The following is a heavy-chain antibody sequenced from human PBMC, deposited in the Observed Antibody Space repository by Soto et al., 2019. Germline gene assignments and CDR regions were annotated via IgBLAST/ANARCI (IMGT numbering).Heavy chain of an antibody. Sequence: ASVKVSCKASGYTFTSYGISWVRRAPGQGLEWMGWISAYNGNTNYAQKLQGRVTMTTDTSTSTAYMELRSLRSDDTAVYYCARTQGRYYDILTGLIDYWGQGTLVTVSS. D-gene: IGHD3-9*01. V-gene: IGHV1-18*01. CDR1: GYTFTSYG. CDR2: ISAYNGNT. J-gene: IGHJ4*02. CDR3: ARTQGRYYDILTGLIDY.